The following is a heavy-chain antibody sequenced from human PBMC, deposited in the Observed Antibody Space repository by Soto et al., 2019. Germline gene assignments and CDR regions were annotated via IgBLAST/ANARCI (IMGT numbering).Heavy chain of an antibody. CDR1: GFTFSTHT. V-gene: IGHV3-23*01. CDR2: LTADSDDT. Sequence: VGSLRLSCVASGFTFSTHTMNWVRQAPGKGLEWVSRLTADSDDTSYADSIKGRFTISRDNSKNTLYLQMNSLRAEDTAIYYCAKGLDRASLDFWGQGALVTVSS. CDR3: AKGLDRASLDF. D-gene: IGHD1-1*01. J-gene: IGHJ4*02.